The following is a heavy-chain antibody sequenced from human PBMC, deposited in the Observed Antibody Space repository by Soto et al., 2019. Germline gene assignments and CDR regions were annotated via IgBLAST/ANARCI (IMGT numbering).Heavy chain of an antibody. J-gene: IGHJ6*02. CDR1: GGSTSSGDYY. D-gene: IGHD3-10*01. CDR3: ARENGMVRYGMDV. V-gene: IGHV4-30-4*01. CDR2: ISYSGSI. Sequence: QVQLQESGPGLVKPSQTLSLTCTVSGGSTSSGDYYWSWIRQPPGKGLEWIGVISYSGSILYNPSLKSRVTISLDTSKNQFSLELSSVTAADTAVYYCARENGMVRYGMDVWGQGTTVTVSS.